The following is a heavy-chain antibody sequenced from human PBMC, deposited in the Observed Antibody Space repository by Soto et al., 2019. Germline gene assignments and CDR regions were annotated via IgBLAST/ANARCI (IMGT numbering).Heavy chain of an antibody. CDR3: ARGIYTATTRYGMDV. CDR2: IGTAGDT. V-gene: IGHV3-13*01. Sequence: PGGSLRLSCAASGFTFSSYDMHWVRQATGKGLEWVSAIGTAGDTYYPGSVKGRFTISRENAKNSLYLQMNSLRAGDTAVYYCARGIYTATTRYGMDVWGQGTTVTVSS. J-gene: IGHJ6*02. CDR1: GFTFSSYD. D-gene: IGHD4-17*01.